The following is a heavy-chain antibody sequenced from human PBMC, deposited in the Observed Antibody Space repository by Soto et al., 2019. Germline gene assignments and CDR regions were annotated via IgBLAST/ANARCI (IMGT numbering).Heavy chain of an antibody. V-gene: IGHV1-18*04. J-gene: IGHJ4*02. D-gene: IGHD5-18*01. CDR1: GYTFTSYG. Sequence: ASVKVSCKASGYTFTSYGISGVRQAPGQGLEWMGWISAYNGNTNYAQKLQGRVTMTRDTSISTAYMELSRLRSDDTAVYYCARGGVQLWLYVYWGQGTLVTVSS. CDR2: ISAYNGNT. CDR3: ARGGVQLWLYVY.